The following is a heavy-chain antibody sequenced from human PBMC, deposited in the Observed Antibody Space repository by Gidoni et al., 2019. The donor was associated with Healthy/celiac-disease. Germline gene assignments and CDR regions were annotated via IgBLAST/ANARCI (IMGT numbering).Heavy chain of an antibody. Sequence: EVQLVESGGGLVQPGGSLKLSLPASGFTLSVSAVHWVRQASGNGTEWVGRSRCKANSYSAAYAASVKGRFTISRDDSKNTAYLQMNSLKTEDTAVYYCTRGWDRWLMTPSNPPLYYFYYWGQGPLVTVSS. J-gene: IGHJ4*02. D-gene: IGHD5-12*01. CDR1: GFTLSVSA. CDR2: SRCKANSYSA. CDR3: TRGWDRWLMTPSNPPLYYFYY. V-gene: IGHV3-73*02.